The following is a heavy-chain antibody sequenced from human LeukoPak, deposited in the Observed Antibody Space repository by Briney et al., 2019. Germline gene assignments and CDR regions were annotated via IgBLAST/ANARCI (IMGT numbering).Heavy chain of an antibody. CDR2: ISQDGSEK. J-gene: IGHJ3*02. Sequence: GGSLRLSCAASGFIFSSYWMTWVRQAPGKGLEWVASISQDGSEKYYVDSVKGRFTISRDNSKNTLYLQMNSLRAEDTAVYYCANPWPSSGYYYNAFDIWGQGTMVTVSS. D-gene: IGHD3-22*01. V-gene: IGHV3-7*03. CDR3: ANPWPSSGYYYNAFDI. CDR1: GFIFSSYW.